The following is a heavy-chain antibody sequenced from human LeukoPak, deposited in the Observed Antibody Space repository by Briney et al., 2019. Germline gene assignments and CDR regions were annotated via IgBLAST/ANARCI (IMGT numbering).Heavy chain of an antibody. J-gene: IGHJ2*01. CDR1: GFTASSNY. CDR2: IYSGGST. CDR3: ARDRDGYNFNPHWYFDL. D-gene: IGHD5-24*01. V-gene: IGHV3-66*01. Sequence: GGSLRLSCAASGFTASSNYMSWVRQAPGKGLEWVSVIYSGGSTYYADSVKGRFTISRDNSKNTLYLQMNSLRAEDTAVYYCARDRDGYNFNPHWYFDLWGRGTLVTVSS.